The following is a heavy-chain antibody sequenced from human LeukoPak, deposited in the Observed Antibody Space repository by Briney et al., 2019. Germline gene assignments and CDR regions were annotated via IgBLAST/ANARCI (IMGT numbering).Heavy chain of an antibody. D-gene: IGHD2-15*01. CDR3: ASYRPYRDCSGGSCPDY. CDR1: GFTFSSYS. J-gene: IGHJ4*02. V-gene: IGHV3-21*01. CDR2: ISSSSSYI. Sequence: GGSLRLSCAASGFTFSSYSMNWVRQAPGKGLEWVSSISSSSSYIYYADSVKGRFTISRDNAKNSLYLQMNSLRAEDTAVYYCASYRPYRDCSGGSCPDYWGQGTLVTVSS.